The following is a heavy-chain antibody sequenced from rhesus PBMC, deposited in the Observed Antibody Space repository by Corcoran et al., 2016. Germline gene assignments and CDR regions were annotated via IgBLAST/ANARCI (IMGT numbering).Heavy chain of an antibody. CDR2: IGGSSGST. D-gene: IGHD4-29*01. V-gene: IGHV4S11*01. CDR3: ARVLRYFDY. J-gene: IGHJ4*01. Sequence: QVQLQESGPELVKPSETLSLTCAVSGGSISSNYWSWIRQPPGKGLEWIGYIGGSSGSTNYNPSIKRRVTLSGDTSKNQLSLKLSSVTAADTAVYYCARVLRYFDYWGQGVLVTVSS. CDR1: GGSISSNY.